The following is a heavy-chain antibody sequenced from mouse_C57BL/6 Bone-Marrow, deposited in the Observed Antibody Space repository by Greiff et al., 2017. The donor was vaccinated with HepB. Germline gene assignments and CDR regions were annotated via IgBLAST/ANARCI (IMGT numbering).Heavy chain of an antibody. CDR3: ARSVANWDVYFDV. D-gene: IGHD4-1*01. CDR2: INPNNGGT. V-gene: IGHV1-26*01. CDR1: GYTFTDYY. Sequence: EVQLQQSGPELVKPGASVKISCKASGYTFTDYYMNWVKQSHGKSLEWIGDINPNNGGTSYNQKFKGKATLTVDKSSSTAYMELRSLTSEDSAVYYCARSVANWDVYFDVWGTGTTVTVSS. J-gene: IGHJ1*03.